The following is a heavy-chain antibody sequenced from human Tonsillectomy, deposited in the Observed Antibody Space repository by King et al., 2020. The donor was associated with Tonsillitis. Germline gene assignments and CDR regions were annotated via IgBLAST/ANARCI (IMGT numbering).Heavy chain of an antibody. CDR1: GFTFSSYA. CDR3: AKSYSDSSGYYLGDDAYDI. J-gene: IGHJ3*02. CDR2: ISGSGHST. V-gene: IGHV3-23*04. Sequence: VQLVESGGGLVQPGGSLRLSCAASGFTFSSYAMTWVRQAPGKGLEWVSVISGSGHSTYYADSVKGRFTISRDNSRNTLYLQMNSPGAEDTAVYYCAKSYSDSSGYYLGDDAYDIWGQGTMVTVSS. D-gene: IGHD3-22*01.